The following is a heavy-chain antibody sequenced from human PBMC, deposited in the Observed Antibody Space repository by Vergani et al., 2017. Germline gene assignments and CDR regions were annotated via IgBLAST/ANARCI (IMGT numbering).Heavy chain of an antibody. D-gene: IGHD2-15*01. V-gene: IGHV3-9*01. CDR3: VIDLDCSPINCYHGFDP. J-gene: IGHJ5*02. CDR1: GFKFGDYA. Sequence: EVQLVESGGGMVQPGRSLRLSCGASGFKFGDYAMHWVRQAPGKGLEWVSGISWNSGRTDYAYSVKGRFIISRDNAKKSLSLIMNSLRPEDTALYYCVIDLDCSPINCYHGFDPWGQGTLVTVSS. CDR2: ISWNSGRT.